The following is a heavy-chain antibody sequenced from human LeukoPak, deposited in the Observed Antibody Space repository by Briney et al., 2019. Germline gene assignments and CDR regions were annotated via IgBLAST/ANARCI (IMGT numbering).Heavy chain of an antibody. Sequence: GGSLRLSCVASGFTFTKCAMSWIRQAPGKGLEWVALITATGDTAYYADSVKGRFTISRDNSMNTVYMQMDSLRAEDTAIYYCAGDRNSDWYSPLDYWGQGSQVTVSP. CDR1: GFTFTKCA. CDR3: AGDRNSDWYSPLDY. CDR2: ITATGDTA. V-gene: IGHV3-23*01. J-gene: IGHJ4*02. D-gene: IGHD6-19*01.